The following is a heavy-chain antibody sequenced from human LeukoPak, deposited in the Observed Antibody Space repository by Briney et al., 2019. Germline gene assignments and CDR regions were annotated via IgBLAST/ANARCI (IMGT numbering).Heavy chain of an antibody. V-gene: IGHV3-30*02. CDR3: AKDLVRWGKLIDY. Sequence: GGSLRPSCAASGFTFSNYGMHWARQAPGKGLEWVTFIRYDGSNKYYADSVKGRFTISRDNSKDTLYLQMNSLRAEDTAMYYCAKDLVRWGKLIDYWGQGTLVTVSA. CDR2: IRYDGSNK. J-gene: IGHJ4*02. CDR1: GFTFSNYG. D-gene: IGHD2-15*01.